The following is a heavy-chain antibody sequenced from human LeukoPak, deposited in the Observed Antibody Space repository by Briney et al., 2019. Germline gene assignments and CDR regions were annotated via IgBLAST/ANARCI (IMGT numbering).Heavy chain of an antibody. CDR2: IYTSGST. J-gene: IGHJ6*03. V-gene: IGHV4-61*02. Sequence: PSQTLSLTCTVSGGSISSGSYYWSWIRQPAGKGLEWIGRIYTSGSTNYNPSLKSRVTISVDTSKNRFSLKLSSVTAADTAVYYCARVNYYYMDVWGKGTTVTVS. CDR3: ARVNYYYMDV. CDR1: GGSISSGSYY.